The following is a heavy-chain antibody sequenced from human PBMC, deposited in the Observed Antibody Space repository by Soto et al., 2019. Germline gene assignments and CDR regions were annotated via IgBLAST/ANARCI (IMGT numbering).Heavy chain of an antibody. Sequence: ASVKVSCKASGYTFTGHYIHWVRQAPGKGLEFISSISPDGYATWYPDSVKGRFTISRDNSKSTVYLQMSSLRAEDTAIYYCTKGGVRSGFASWGQGTLVTVYS. V-gene: IGHV3-23*01. CDR3: TKGGVRSGFAS. CDR1: GYTFTGHY. D-gene: IGHD1-1*01. J-gene: IGHJ4*02. CDR2: ISPDGYAT.